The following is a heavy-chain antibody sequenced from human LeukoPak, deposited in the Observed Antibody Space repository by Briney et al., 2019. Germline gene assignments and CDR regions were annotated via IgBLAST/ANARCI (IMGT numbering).Heavy chain of an antibody. CDR3: TRGSDILTGYRTPYYFDY. D-gene: IGHD3-9*01. CDR2: ISHSGST. CDR1: GYSISSGYY. Sequence: SETLSLTCTVSGYSISSGYYWGWLRQPPGKGLAWIGGISHSGSTYYNSSFHSRVTISIDTSKNQFSLRLTSVTAADTAVYYCTRGSDILTGYRTPYYFDYWGRGTLVTVSS. V-gene: IGHV4-38-2*02. J-gene: IGHJ4*02.